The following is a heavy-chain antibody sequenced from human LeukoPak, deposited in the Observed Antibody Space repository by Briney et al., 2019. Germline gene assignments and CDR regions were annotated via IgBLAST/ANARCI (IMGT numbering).Heavy chain of an antibody. CDR3: ARGRKRDGYNFDY. Sequence: GGSLRLSCAASGFTFSSYGMHWVRQAPGKGLEWVAVIWYDGSNKYYADSVKGRFTISRENAKNSLYLQMNSLRAGDTAVYYCARGRKRDGYNFDYWGQGTLVTVSS. CDR2: IWYDGSNK. V-gene: IGHV3-33*01. J-gene: IGHJ4*02. D-gene: IGHD5-24*01. CDR1: GFTFSSYG.